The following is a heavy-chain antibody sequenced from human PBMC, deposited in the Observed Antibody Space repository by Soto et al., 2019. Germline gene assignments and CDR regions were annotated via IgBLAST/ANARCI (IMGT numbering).Heavy chain of an antibody. V-gene: IGHV3-49*03. CDR2: IRSRPYGGTT. CDR1: GFTFPDYG. J-gene: IGHJ4*02. Sequence: EVQLVESGGGLIQPGRSLRLSCTPSGFTFPDYGVSWFRQAPGKGLEWLGFIRSRPYGGTTEYAASVEGRFTISRDNSEGIAYLQMNSLKTEDTAVYYCAKKFDYGDYPFYFDYWVQGTLVTVSS. D-gene: IGHD4-17*01. CDR3: AKKFDYGDYPFYFDY.